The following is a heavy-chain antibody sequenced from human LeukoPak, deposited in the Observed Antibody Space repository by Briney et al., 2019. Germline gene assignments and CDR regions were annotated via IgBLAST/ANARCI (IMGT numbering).Heavy chain of an antibody. V-gene: IGHV3-33*01. CDR2: IWYDGSNK. CDR3: AREGPRGNSQFDY. CDR1: GFTFSSYG. Sequence: GGSLRLSCAASGFTFSSYGTHWVRQAPGKGLEWVALIWYDGSNKYYTDSVKGRLTISRDNSKNTLYLQMNSLRAEDTAIYYCAREGPRGNSQFDYWGQGTLVTVSS. D-gene: IGHD2/OR15-2a*01. J-gene: IGHJ4*02.